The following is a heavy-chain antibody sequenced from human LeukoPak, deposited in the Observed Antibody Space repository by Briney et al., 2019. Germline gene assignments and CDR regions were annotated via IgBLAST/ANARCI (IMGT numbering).Heavy chain of an antibody. V-gene: IGHV4-34*01. CDR2: INHSGST. CDR3: ASWRQREDCFDN. D-gene: IGHD6-25*01. Sequence: SETLSLTCAVYGGSFSGYYWSWIRQPPGKGLEWIGEINHSGSTNYNPSLKSRVTISVDTSKNQFSLKLSSVTAADTAVYYCASWRQREDCFDNWGQGTLVTVSS. CDR1: GGSFSGYY. J-gene: IGHJ4*02.